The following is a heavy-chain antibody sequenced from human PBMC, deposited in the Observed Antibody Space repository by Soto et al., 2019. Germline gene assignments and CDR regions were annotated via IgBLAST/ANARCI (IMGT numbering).Heavy chain of an antibody. CDR3: ASGDCSGGSCYYYY. J-gene: IGHJ4*02. D-gene: IGHD2-15*01. Sequence: SETLSLTCTVSGGSISSYYWSWIRQPPGKGLEWIGYIYYSGSTNYNPSLKSRVTISVDTSKNQFSLKLSSVTAADTAVYYCASGDCSGGSCYYYYWGQGTLVTVSS. CDR2: IYYSGST. CDR1: GGSISSYY. V-gene: IGHV4-59*08.